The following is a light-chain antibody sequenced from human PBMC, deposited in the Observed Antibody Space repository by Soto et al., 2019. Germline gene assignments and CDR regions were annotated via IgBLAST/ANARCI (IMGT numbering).Light chain of an antibody. J-gene: IGKJ1*01. Sequence: DIPMTQSPSTLSAPEGDRVTITCRASQSVGRWLAWYQQKPGKAPNLLIYDASTLQSGVPSRFSGSGSGTEFTLTISSLQPDDFATYYCQHYNGYPTFGQGTKVEIK. V-gene: IGKV1-5*01. CDR3: QHYNGYPT. CDR2: DAS. CDR1: QSVGRW.